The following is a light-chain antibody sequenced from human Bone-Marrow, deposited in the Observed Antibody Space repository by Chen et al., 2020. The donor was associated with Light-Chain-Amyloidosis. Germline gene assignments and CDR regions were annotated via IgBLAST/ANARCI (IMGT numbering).Light chain of an antibody. CDR2: AVS. Sequence: SALTQPASVSGSPGQSITISCTGTSGDVGTYNYVSWYQQHPGKAPKVMIYAVSNRPSGVSNRFSGSKSGNTDALTISGLQAEDEADYYCSSFTSSSSYVFGPGTKVTVL. J-gene: IGLJ1*01. V-gene: IGLV2-14*01. CDR3: SSFTSSSSYV. CDR1: SGDVGTYNY.